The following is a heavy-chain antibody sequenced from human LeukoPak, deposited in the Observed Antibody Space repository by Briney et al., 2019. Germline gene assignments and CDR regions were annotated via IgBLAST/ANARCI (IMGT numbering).Heavy chain of an antibody. V-gene: IGHV3-7*01. J-gene: IGHJ4*02. CDR1: GFTFNNYW. CDR3: ARGVYHFDY. CDR2: MKEDGSEI. Sequence: GGSLRLSCVVSGFTFNNYWMTWVRQAPGKGLEWVAYMKEDGSEIYYVDSVKGQFTISRDNAKNSLYLQMNSLRVEDTAVYYCARGVYHFDYWGQGTLVTVSS.